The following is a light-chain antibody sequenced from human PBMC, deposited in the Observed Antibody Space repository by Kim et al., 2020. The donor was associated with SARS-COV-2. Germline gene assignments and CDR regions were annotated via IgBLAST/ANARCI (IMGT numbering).Light chain of an antibody. V-gene: IGKV3-15*01. CDR1: KSISSN. CDR2: GAS. Sequence: VSPGDRATLSCRASKSISSNLDWDQHKPGQAPRLLIHGASTRATGIPARFSGSGSGTEFTLTMSSLQSEDFAIYYCQQYNNWPLTFGGGTKVDIK. CDR3: QQYNNWPLT. J-gene: IGKJ4*01.